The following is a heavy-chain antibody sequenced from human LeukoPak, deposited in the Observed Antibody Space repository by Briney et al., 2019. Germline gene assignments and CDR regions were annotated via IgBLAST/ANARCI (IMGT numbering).Heavy chain of an antibody. Sequence: ASVKVSCKASGYTFTSYYMHWVRQAPGQGLEWMGIINPSGGSTSYAQKFQGRVTMTRDTSTSTVYMELSSLRSEDTAVYYCARDFWYYYDSSGYYYDYWGQGTLVTVSS. CDR3: ARDFWYYYDSSGYYYDY. V-gene: IGHV1-46*01. CDR1: GYTFTSYY. J-gene: IGHJ4*02. D-gene: IGHD3-22*01. CDR2: INPSGGST.